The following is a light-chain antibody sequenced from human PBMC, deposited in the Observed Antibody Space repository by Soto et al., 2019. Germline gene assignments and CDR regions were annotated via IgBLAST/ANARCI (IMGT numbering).Light chain of an antibody. CDR1: SSNIGAGYD. CDR3: QSYDSSLSGWV. J-gene: IGLJ3*02. V-gene: IGLV1-40*01. Sequence: QSVLTQPPSVSGAPGQRVTISCTGSSSNIGAGYDVPWYQQLPGTAPKLLTYGNNNRPSGVPDRFSGSKSGTSASLAITGLQAEDEADYYCQSYDSSLSGWVFGGGTKVTVL. CDR2: GNN.